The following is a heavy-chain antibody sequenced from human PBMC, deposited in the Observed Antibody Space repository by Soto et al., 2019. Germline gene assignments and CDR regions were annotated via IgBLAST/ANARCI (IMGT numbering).Heavy chain of an antibody. D-gene: IGHD2-15*01. CDR2: IKSKTDGGTT. CDR3: TTDQGALGYCSGGSCPGYFDY. V-gene: IGHV3-15*01. Sequence: EVQLVESGGGLVQPGGSLRLSCAASGFTFSNAWMSWVRQAPGKGLEWVGRIKSKTDGGTTDYAAPVKGRFTISRDDSKNTLYLQMNSLKTEDTAVYYCTTDQGALGYCSGGSCPGYFDYWGQGTLVTVSS. J-gene: IGHJ4*02. CDR1: GFTFSNAW.